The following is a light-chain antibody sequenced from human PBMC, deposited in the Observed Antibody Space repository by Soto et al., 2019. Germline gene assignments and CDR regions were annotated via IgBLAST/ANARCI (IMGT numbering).Light chain of an antibody. CDR1: SNSIGAGYD. J-gene: IGLJ3*02. V-gene: IGLV1-40*01. CDR3: QSYDSSLSGWV. CDR2: GNS. Sequence: QSVLTQPPSVSGAPGQRVTISCTGSSNSIGAGYDVNCYQQLPGTAPKLLISGNSNRPSGVPDRFSGSKSGTSASLAITGLQAEDEADYYCQSYDSSLSGWVFGGGTKLTGL.